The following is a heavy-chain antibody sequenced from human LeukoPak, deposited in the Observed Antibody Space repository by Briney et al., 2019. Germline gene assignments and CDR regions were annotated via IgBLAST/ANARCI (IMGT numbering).Heavy chain of an antibody. D-gene: IGHD3-22*01. V-gene: IGHV1-24*01. CDR1: GYTLTELS. CDR2: FDPQDGKT. Sequence: ASVKVSCKVSGYTLTELSMHWVRQAPGKGLEWMGRFDPQDGKTIYAQKFQGRVTMTEDTSTDTAYMELSSLRSEDTAVYYCATAYYDSSGYYREKPLFDYWGQGTLVTVSS. CDR3: ATAYYDSSGYYREKPLFDY. J-gene: IGHJ4*02.